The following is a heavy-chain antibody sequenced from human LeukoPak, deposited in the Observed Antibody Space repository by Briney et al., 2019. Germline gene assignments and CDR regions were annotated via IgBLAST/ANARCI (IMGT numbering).Heavy chain of an antibody. V-gene: IGHV4-34*01. Sequence: SETLSLTCTVSGGSISSYYWSWIRQPPGKGLEWIGEINHSGSTNYNPSLKSRVTISVDTSKNQFSLKLSSVTAADTAVYYCARGRSSSWRNWFDPWGQGILVTVSS. CDR3: ARGRSSSWRNWFDP. D-gene: IGHD6-13*01. CDR1: GGSISSYY. J-gene: IGHJ5*02. CDR2: INHSGST.